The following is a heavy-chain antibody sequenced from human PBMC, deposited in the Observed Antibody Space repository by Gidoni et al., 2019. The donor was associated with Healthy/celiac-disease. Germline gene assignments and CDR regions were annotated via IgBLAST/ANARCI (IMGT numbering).Heavy chain of an antibody. V-gene: IGHV3-33*01. CDR3: ARDVYYDFWSGYSLDGMDV. D-gene: IGHD3-3*01. J-gene: IGHJ6*02. CDR2: IWYDGSNK. Sequence: QVQLVESGGGVVQPGRSLRLSCAASGFTFSSYGMHWVRQAPGKGLEWVAVIWYDGSNKYYADSVKGRFTISRDNSKNTLYLQMNSLRAEDTAVYYCARDVYYDFWSGYSLDGMDVWGQGTTVTVSS. CDR1: GFTFSSYG.